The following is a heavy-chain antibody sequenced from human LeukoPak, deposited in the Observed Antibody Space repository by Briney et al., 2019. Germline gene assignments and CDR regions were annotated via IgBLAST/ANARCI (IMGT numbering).Heavy chain of an antibody. V-gene: IGHV3-21*01. CDR2: ISSSSSYI. CDR3: AREGRKQGLVSWGDY. J-gene: IGHJ4*02. CDR1: GFTFSSYS. D-gene: IGHD6-19*01. Sequence: GGSLRLSCAASGFTFSSYSMNWVRQAPGKGLEWVSSISSSSSYIYYADSVKGRFTISRDNAKNSLYLQMNSLRAEDTAVYYCAREGRKQGLVSWGDYWGQGTLVTVSS.